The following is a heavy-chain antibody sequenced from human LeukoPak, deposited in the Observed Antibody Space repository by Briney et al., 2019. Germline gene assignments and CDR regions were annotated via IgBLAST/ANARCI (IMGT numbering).Heavy chain of an antibody. CDR3: ARDRIGELLWFGEPGY. D-gene: IGHD3-10*01. J-gene: IGHJ4*02. Sequence: GASVKVSCKASGYTFTGCYLHWVRQAPGQGLEWMGWINPNSGGTNYAQKFQGRVTMTRDTSISTAYMELSRLRSDDTAVYYCARDRIGELLWFGEPGYWGQGTLVTVSS. CDR2: INPNSGGT. CDR1: GYTFTGCY. V-gene: IGHV1-2*02.